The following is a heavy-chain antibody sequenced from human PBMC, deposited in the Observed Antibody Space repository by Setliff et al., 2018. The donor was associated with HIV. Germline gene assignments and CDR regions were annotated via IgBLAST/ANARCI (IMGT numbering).Heavy chain of an antibody. V-gene: IGHV4-30-4*01. CDR2: VSYTGTT. Sequence: SETLSLTCTASYATISTADYYWSWIRQPPGKGLEWIGFVSYTGTTHYNPSPKSRLTISIDTSENQFSLKLSSVTAADTATYYCSRGPPFDRWGRGTLVTVS. J-gene: IGHJ2*01. CDR3: SRGPPFDR. CDR1: YATISTADYY.